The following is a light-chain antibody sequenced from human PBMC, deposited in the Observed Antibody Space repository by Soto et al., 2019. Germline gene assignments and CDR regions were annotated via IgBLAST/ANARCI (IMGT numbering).Light chain of an antibody. CDR1: LSVSSY. CDR2: DAS. CDR3: QQRSNWPPST. J-gene: IGKJ2*02. Sequence: ELVLTQSPATLSLSPGERATLSCMASLSVSSYLAWYQQKPCQAPRLLTYDASNRATGIPARFSGSGSGTDFALTISSLEPEDFAVYYCQQRSNWPPSTFGQGTKLEIK. V-gene: IGKV3-11*01.